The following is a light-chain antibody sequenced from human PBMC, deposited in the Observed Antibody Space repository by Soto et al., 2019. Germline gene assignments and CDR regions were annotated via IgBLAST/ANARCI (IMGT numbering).Light chain of an antibody. CDR3: GSYTSSSTLYV. CDR1: SSDVGGSNY. Sequence: QPASVSGSPGQSITISCTGTSSDVGGSNYVSWYQQHPGKAPKLMIYDVNNRPSGVSNRFSGSKSGNTASLTISGLQAEDEADYYCGSYTSSSTLYVFGTGTKVTVL. CDR2: DVN. V-gene: IGLV2-14*01. J-gene: IGLJ1*01.